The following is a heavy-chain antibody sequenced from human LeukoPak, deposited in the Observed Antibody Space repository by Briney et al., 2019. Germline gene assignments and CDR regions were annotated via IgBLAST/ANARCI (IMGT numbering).Heavy chain of an antibody. D-gene: IGHD4-17*01. J-gene: IGHJ6*03. Sequence: GESLKISCKGCGYSFTSYWIGWVRQMPGKGLEWVGIIYPGDSDTRYSPSFQGQVTISADKSISTAYLQWSSLKASDTAMYYCARIRVTKGYYYYMDVWGKGTTVTVSS. V-gene: IGHV5-51*01. CDR2: IYPGDSDT. CDR3: ARIRVTKGYYYYMDV. CDR1: GYSFTSYW.